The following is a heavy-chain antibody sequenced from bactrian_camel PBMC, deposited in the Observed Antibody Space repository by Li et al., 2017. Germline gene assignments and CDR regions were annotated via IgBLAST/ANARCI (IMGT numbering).Heavy chain of an antibody. CDR3: AAVLRICDGARCCRQDIDYRY. V-gene: IGHV3S55*01. CDR2: MNSVGTT. D-gene: IGHD4*01. J-gene: IGHJ4*01. Sequence: HVQLVESGGGSVQAGGSLRLSCTASGYSLPFSTYCMGWFRQGRENEREAVVTMNSVGTTFYADSVKGRATMSKDDSSNRLYLQLDRLKPEDAAMYYCAAVLRICDGARCCRQDIDYRYWGQGTQVTVS. CDR1: GYSLPFSTYC.